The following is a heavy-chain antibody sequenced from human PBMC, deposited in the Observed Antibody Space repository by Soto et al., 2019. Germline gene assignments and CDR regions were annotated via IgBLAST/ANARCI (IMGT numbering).Heavy chain of an antibody. V-gene: IGHV3-23*01. CDR3: AKVYSGTVMVWGFDY. J-gene: IGHJ4*02. D-gene: IGHD3-10*01. CDR1: GFAFASYG. CDR2: ISGSGDAT. Sequence: GGSLRLSCAASGFAFASYGMSWVRQAPGKGLEWVSTISGSGDATYYADSMRGRFTISRDNSNNTLYLQINSLRAEDTALYYCAKVYSGTVMVWGFDYWGQGTRVTVSS.